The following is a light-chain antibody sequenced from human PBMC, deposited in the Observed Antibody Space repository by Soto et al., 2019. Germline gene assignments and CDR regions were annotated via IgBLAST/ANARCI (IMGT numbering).Light chain of an antibody. CDR3: QQRSNWPLT. Sequence: EIVLTQSPATLYLSPGERATLSCRASQSVSSFLAWYQQKPGQAPRLLIYDASNRATGIPARFSGSGSGTDFTLTISSLEPEEFAVYYCQQRSNWPLTFGGGTKVEIK. J-gene: IGKJ4*01. CDR1: QSVSSF. CDR2: DAS. V-gene: IGKV3-11*01.